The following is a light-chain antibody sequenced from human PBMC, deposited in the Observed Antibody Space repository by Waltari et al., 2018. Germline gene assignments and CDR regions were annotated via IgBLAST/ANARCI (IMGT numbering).Light chain of an antibody. Sequence: SYVLTQPPSVSVAPGQTARITCGGINIGRKGVPWYQQKPGQAPVVVVYDDSYRPSGIPERFSGSNSGNPATLTISRVAAGDEADYYCQVWDSSSDHVVFGGGTKLTVL. CDR1: NIGRKG. V-gene: IGLV3-21*02. CDR3: QVWDSSSDHVV. CDR2: DDS. J-gene: IGLJ2*01.